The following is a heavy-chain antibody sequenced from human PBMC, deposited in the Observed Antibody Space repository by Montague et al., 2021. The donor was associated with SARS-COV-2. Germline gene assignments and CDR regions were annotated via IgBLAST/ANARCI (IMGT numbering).Heavy chain of an antibody. CDR3: ARRHIVASNRAFDY. CDR1: GDSITNNYY. J-gene: IGHJ4*02. CDR2: IYHSGTT. D-gene: IGHD2-21*01. V-gene: IGHV4-38-2*02. Sequence: SETLSLTCTVSGDSITNNYYWGWIRQPPGKGLEWIGTIYHSGTTYYNPSLKSRATISVDTSNNQFLLKLTSVTAADTAVYYCARRHIVASNRAFDYWGQGTLVTVSS.